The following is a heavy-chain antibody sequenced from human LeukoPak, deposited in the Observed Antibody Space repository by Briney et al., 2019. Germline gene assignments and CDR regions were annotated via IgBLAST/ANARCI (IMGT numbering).Heavy chain of an antibody. CDR3: ARVGPCYYDSSGYYPSFDY. J-gene: IGHJ4*02. V-gene: IGHV1-8*02. Sequence: ASVKVSCKASGYTFTGYYMHWVRQATGQGLEWMGWMNPNSGNTGYAQKLQGRVTMTTDTSTSTAYMELRSLRSDDTAVYYCARVGPCYYDSSGYYPSFDYWGQGTLVTVSS. D-gene: IGHD3-22*01. CDR2: MNPNSGNT. CDR1: GYTFTGYY.